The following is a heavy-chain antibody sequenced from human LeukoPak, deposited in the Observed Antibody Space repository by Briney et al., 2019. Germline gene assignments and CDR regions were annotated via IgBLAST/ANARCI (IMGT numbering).Heavy chain of an antibody. CDR3: ARDRNTMVRGVIHNWFDP. D-gene: IGHD3-10*01. V-gene: IGHV3-30-3*01. CDR1: GFTFSSYA. Sequence: GGSLRLSCAASGFTFSSYAMHWVRQAPGKGLEWVAVISYDGSNKYYADSVKGRFTISRDNSKNTLYLQMNSLRAEDTAVYYCARDRNTMVRGVIHNWFDPWGQGTLVTVSS. CDR2: ISYDGSNK. J-gene: IGHJ5*02.